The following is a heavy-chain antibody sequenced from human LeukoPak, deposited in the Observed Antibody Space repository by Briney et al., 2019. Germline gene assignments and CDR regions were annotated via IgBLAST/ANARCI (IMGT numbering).Heavy chain of an antibody. CDR2: IYYTGTT. CDR1: GGSINSGDYY. Sequence: PSETLSLTCVVSGGSINSGDYYWSWIRQHPGKGLEWIGYIYYTGTTDYNPSLKSRVTISIDTSNNQFALRLRSVTAADTAVYYCARAWHDSSGYYYYFDYWGQGTLVTVSS. J-gene: IGHJ4*02. D-gene: IGHD3-22*01. CDR3: ARAWHDSSGYYYYFDY. V-gene: IGHV4-31*02.